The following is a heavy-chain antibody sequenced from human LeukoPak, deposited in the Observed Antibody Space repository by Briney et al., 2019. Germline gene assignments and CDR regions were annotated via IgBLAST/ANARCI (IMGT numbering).Heavy chain of an antibody. D-gene: IGHD1-1*01. V-gene: IGHV3-33*01. CDR1: GFTFSSYG. CDR2: IWYDGSNK. J-gene: IGHJ4*02. CDR3: ARDGHQTGTTGTTSLYFDY. Sequence: GGSLRLSCAASGFTFSSYGMHWVRQAPGKGLEWVAVIWYDGSNKYYADSVKGRFTISRDNSKSTLYLQMNSLRAEDTAVYYCARDGHQTGTTGTTSLYFDYWGQGTLVTVSS.